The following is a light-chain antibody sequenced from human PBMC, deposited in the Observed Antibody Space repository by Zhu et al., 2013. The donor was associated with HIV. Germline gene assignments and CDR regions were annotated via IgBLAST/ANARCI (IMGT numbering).Light chain of an antibody. V-gene: IGLV2-14*01. CDR2: EVT. CDR3: YSYMNNNELV. Sequence: QSALTQPASVSGSPGQSITISCTGSSNDVGGYNYVSWYQQHPGKAPKLILYEVTKRPSGISNRFSGSKSGNTASLTISGLQPEDEADYYCYSYMNNNELVFGGGTKVTVL. J-gene: IGLJ3*02. CDR1: SNDVGGYNY.